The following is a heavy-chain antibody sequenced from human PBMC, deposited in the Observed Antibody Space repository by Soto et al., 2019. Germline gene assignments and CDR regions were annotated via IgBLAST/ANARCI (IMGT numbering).Heavy chain of an antibody. D-gene: IGHD6-19*01. CDR3: ARDPGSGWLGHFDS. CDR2: IFHSGST. V-gene: IGHV4-38-2*02. J-gene: IGHJ4*02. CDR1: GYSISSGYY. Sequence: SQTLSLTCAVSGYSISSGYYWGWIRQPPGKGLEGIGRIFHSGSTYSNPSPKSRVTISVDTSKNQFSLKLASVSAADTAVYYCARDPGSGWLGHFDSWAQGTLVTVSS.